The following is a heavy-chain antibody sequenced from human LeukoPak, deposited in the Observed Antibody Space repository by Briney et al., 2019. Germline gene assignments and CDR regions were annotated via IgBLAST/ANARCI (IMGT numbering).Heavy chain of an antibody. CDR1: GFTFSSYG. J-gene: IGHJ6*02. Sequence: PGGSLRLSCAASGFTFSSYGMHWVRQAPGKGLEWVAVISYDGSNKYYADSVKGRFTTSRDNSKNTLYLQMNSLRAEDTAVYYCAKDRGRIAAAGDYYYGMDVWGQGTTVTVSS. CDR3: AKDRGRIAAAGDYYYGMDV. V-gene: IGHV3-30*18. D-gene: IGHD6-13*01. CDR2: ISYDGSNK.